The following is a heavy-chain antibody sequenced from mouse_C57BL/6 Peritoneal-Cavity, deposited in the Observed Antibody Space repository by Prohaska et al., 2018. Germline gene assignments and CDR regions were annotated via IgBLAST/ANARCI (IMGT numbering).Heavy chain of an antibody. CDR3: AKYYSNYWYFDV. V-gene: IGHV2-5*01. Sequence: GFSLTSYGVHWVRQSPGMGLEWLGVIWRGGSTDYNAAFMSRLSITKDNSKSQVFFKMNSLQADDTAIYYCAKYYSNYWYFDVWGTGTTVTVSS. D-gene: IGHD2-5*01. CDR2: IWRGGST. J-gene: IGHJ1*03. CDR1: GFSLTSYG.